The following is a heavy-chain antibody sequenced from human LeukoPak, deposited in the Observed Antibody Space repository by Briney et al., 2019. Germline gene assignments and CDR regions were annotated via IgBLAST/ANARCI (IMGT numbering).Heavy chain of an antibody. V-gene: IGHV4-59*01. CDR1: GGSISGYY. Sequence: PSETLSLTCIVSGGSISGYYWTWIRQPPGKGLEWIGYIYYSGSTNYNPSLKSRVTISVDTSKNQFSLKLSSVTAADTAVYYCASRSRTGTFDYWGQGTLVTVSS. J-gene: IGHJ4*02. CDR3: ASRSRTGTFDY. CDR2: IYYSGST. D-gene: IGHD2-2*01.